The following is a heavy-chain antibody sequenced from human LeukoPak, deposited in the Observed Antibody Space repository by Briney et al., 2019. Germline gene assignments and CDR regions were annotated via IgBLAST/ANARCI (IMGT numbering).Heavy chain of an antibody. J-gene: IGHJ4*02. D-gene: IGHD2/OR15-2a*01. Sequence: SETLSLTCTVSGGSISSYYWSWIRQPPGKGLEWIGYIYYTGSTNYNPSLKTRVTMSVDTSEKQFSLKLSSVTAADTAVYYCAGHHPRNTVDFWGQGTLVTVSS. CDR3: AGHHPRNTVDF. CDR2: IYYTGST. V-gene: IGHV4-59*08. CDR1: GGSISSYY.